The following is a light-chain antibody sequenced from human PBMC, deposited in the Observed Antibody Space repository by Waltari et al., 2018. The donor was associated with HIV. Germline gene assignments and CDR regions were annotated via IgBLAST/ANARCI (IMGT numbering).Light chain of an antibody. CDR1: SSTIGTNY. J-gene: IGLJ2*01. CDR2: RNN. CDR3: AAWDDTLTVV. Sequence: QSVLTQPPSASGTPGQSVTISCSGTSSTIGTNYVSWYQQFPGTAPKLLIYRNNKRPAGVPDRFSGSKSGTSASLAISGLRSDDEADYYCAAWDDTLTVVFGGGTKLTVL. V-gene: IGLV1-47*01.